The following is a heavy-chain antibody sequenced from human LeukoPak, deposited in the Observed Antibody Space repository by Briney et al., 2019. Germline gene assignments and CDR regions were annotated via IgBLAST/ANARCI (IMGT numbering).Heavy chain of an antibody. CDR1: GVSFSGYC. V-gene: IGHV4-34*01. Sequence: SETLSLTCAVYGVSFSGYCWSWIRQPPGKGLEWIGEINHSGSTNYNPSLKSRVTISVDTSKNQFSLKLSSVTAADTAVYYCARAVGPVPHGSGSKDPFDYWGQGTLVTVSS. D-gene: IGHD3-10*01. CDR2: INHSGST. CDR3: ARAVGPVPHGSGSKDPFDY. J-gene: IGHJ4*02.